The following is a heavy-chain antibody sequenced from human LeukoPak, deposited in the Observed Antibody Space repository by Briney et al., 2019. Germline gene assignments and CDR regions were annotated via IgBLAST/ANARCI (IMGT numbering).Heavy chain of an antibody. CDR3: ARGGAAVGTY. CDR2: INPSGGRT. Sequence: ASVKVSCKASGYTFTSYYMHWVRQTPGQRLEWMGMINPSGGRTSYAQKFQGRVTMTRDTSTSTVYMELSSLRFEDTAVYYCARGGAAVGTYWGQGTLVTVSS. CDR1: GYTFTSYY. D-gene: IGHD6-13*01. J-gene: IGHJ4*02. V-gene: IGHV1-46*01.